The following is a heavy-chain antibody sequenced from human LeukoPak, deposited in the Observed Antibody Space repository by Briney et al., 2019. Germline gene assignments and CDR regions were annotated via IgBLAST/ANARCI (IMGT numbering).Heavy chain of an antibody. CDR2: IYYSGST. Sequence: SETLSLTCTVSGGSISSSSYYWGWIRQPPGKGLEWIGSIYYSGSTYYNPSLKSRVTISVDTSKNQFSLKLSSVTAPDTAVYYCAREITTRFDPWGQGTLVTVSS. J-gene: IGHJ5*02. CDR3: AREITTRFDP. D-gene: IGHD3-22*01. V-gene: IGHV4-39*07. CDR1: GGSISSSSYY.